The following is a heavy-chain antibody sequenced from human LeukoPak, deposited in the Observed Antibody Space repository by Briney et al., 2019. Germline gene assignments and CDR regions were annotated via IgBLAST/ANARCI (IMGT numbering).Heavy chain of an antibody. Sequence: GGSLGLSCAASGFTFSSYGMHWVRQAPGKGLEWVAVISYDGSNKYYADSVKGRFTISRDNSKNTLYLQMNSLRAEDTAVYYCAKDRCGGDCYYLDYWGQGTLVTVSS. CDR2: ISYDGSNK. J-gene: IGHJ4*02. V-gene: IGHV3-30*18. CDR3: AKDRCGGDCYYLDY. D-gene: IGHD2-21*02. CDR1: GFTFSSYG.